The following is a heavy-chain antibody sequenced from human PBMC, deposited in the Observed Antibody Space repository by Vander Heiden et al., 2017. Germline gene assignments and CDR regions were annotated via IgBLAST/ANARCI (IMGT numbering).Heavy chain of an antibody. D-gene: IGHD1-26*01. V-gene: IGHV4-34*01. CDR1: GGSFSGYY. CDR2: INHSGST. J-gene: IGHJ4*02. Sequence: QVQLQQWGAGLLKPSETLSLTCAVYGGSFSGYYWSWIRQPPGKGLEWIGEINHSGSTNYNPALKSRVTISVDTSKNQLSLKLRSVTAAETAVYYFAIGRGSVAATIFDYWGQGTMVTVYS. CDR3: AIGRGSVAATIFDY.